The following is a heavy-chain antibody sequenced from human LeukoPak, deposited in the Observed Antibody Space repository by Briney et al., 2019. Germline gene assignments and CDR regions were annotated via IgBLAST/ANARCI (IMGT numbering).Heavy chain of an antibody. Sequence: GGSLRLSCAASGFIFSAYIMDWVRQAPGKGREWIGRIRKKNAVYTTEYAASVKGRFVVSRDDSKYSVLLKMNSLETEDTAVYYCTREGGEGDYTAFDLWGQGTMVTVSS. CDR2: IRKKNAVYTT. CDR1: GFIFSAYI. D-gene: IGHD3-3*01. J-gene: IGHJ3*01. CDR3: TREGGEGDYTAFDL. V-gene: IGHV3-72*01.